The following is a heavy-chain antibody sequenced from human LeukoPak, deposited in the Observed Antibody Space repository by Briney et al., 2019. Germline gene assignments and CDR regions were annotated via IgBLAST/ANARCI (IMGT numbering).Heavy chain of an antibody. V-gene: IGHV4-34*01. J-gene: IGHJ6*03. CDR3: ARTNDYDSSGYYSWDYYYYMDV. CDR1: GGSFSGYY. D-gene: IGHD3-22*01. CDR2: INHSGST. Sequence: PSETLSLTCAVYGGSFSGYYWSWIRQPPGKGLEWIGEINHSGSTNYNPSLKSRVTISVDTSKNQFSLKLSSVTAADTAVYYCARTNDYDSSGYYSWDYYYYMDVWGKGTTVTVSS.